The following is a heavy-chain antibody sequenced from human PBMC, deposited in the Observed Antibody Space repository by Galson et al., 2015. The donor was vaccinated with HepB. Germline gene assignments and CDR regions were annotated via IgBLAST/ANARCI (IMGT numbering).Heavy chain of an antibody. CDR3: ARESSGLYWGVYYYMDV. CDR2: ISSYNDNT. D-gene: IGHD2-8*02. Sequence: SVKVSCKASGYNSNSYGIAWVRQAPGQGLEWMGWISSYNDNTSHAQKLQGRITMTRDTSTSTAYMELRKLRSDDTAVYYCARESSGLYWGVYYYMDVWGTGTAVTVSS. V-gene: IGHV1-18*01. CDR1: GYNSNSYG. J-gene: IGHJ6*03.